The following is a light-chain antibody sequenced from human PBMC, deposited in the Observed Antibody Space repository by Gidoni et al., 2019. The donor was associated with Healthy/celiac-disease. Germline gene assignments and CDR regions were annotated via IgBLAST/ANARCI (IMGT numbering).Light chain of an antibody. CDR2: DVS. V-gene: IGLV2-14*01. Sequence: QSALTQPAPVSGSPGQSINISCTGTSSDVGGYNYVSWYQQHPGKAPKLMIYDVSNRPSGVSTRFSGSKSGNTASLTISGLQAEDEADYYCSSYTSSSTLVFGTGTKVTVL. CDR3: SSYTSSSTLV. J-gene: IGLJ1*01. CDR1: SSDVGGYNY.